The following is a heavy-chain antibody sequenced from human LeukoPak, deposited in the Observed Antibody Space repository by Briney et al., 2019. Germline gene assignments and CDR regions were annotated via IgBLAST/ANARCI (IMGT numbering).Heavy chain of an antibody. J-gene: IGHJ4*02. V-gene: IGHV1-2*02. CDR1: GYTFTAYY. Sequence: EASVKVSCEASGYTFTAYYMHWGRPAPAQGLEWMGWINPNSGATNYAQKFRGRVTMTRDTSISTAYMELSRLTSDDTAVFYCAREDYVSMGVDYWGQGTLVTVSS. CDR3: AREDYVSMGVDY. CDR2: INPNSGAT. D-gene: IGHD3-16*01.